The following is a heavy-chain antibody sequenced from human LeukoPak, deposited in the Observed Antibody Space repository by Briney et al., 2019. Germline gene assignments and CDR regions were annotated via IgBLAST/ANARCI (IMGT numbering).Heavy chain of an antibody. CDR2: INSDGSST. D-gene: IGHD3-22*01. CDR3: TREKDYYDSSGYYRDAFDI. Sequence: GGSLRLSCAASGFTFSTYWMHWVRQAPGKGLVWVSRINSDGSSTSYADSVKGRFTISRDNAKNTLYLQMNSLRAEDTAVYYCTREKDYYDSSGYYRDAFDIWGQGTKVTASS. CDR1: GFTFSTYW. V-gene: IGHV3-74*01. J-gene: IGHJ3*02.